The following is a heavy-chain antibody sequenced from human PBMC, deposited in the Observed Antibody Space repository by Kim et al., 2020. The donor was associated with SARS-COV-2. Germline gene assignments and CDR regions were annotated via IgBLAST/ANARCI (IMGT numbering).Heavy chain of an antibody. CDR1: GYTFTFYA. CDR2: ISAANVNT. CDR3: ARARSYDILTGYWGFDS. V-gene: IGHV1-3*01. Sequence: ASVKVSCKASGYTFTFYAMHWGRQAPGQRLEWMGWISAANVNTKYSQKFQDRVTITRDTSASTAYMELSSLRSEDTAVYFCARARSYDILTGYWGFDSWGQGTLVTVSS. J-gene: IGHJ5*01. D-gene: IGHD3-9*01.